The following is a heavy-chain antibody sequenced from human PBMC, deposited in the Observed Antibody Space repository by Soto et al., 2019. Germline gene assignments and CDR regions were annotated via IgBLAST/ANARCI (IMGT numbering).Heavy chain of an antibody. CDR2: MYHSGST. J-gene: IGHJ4*02. V-gene: IGHV4-30-2*01. CDR1: GGSISSGGYS. CDR3: AIVPAY. Sequence: QLQLQESGSGLVKPSQTLSLTCAVSGGSISSGGYSWSCIRQPPGTGLEWIGYMYHSGSTYYNPSLKSRVTISIDRSKNHFSLKLSSVTAADTAAAYCAIVPAYLCQGILGTVSS.